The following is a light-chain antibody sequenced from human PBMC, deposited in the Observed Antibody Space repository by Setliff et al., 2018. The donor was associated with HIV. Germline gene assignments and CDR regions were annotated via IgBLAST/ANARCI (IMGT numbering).Light chain of an antibody. Sequence: QSALTQPASVSGFPGQSITISCTGSSSDVGSYNYVSWYQQHPGKAPKFMIYDVSNRPSGVSNRFSGSKSGNTASLTISGLQAEDDADYYCSSYTSSSTFYVFGTGTKVTVL. CDR2: DVS. CDR1: SSDVGSYNY. CDR3: SSYTSSSTFYV. J-gene: IGLJ1*01. V-gene: IGLV2-14*03.